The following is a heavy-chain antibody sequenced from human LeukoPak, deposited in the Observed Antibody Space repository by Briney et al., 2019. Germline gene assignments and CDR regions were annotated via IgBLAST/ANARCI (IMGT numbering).Heavy chain of an antibody. CDR2: ISSSSGII. Sequence: GGSLRLSCAASGFTFSNYNMNWVRQAPGKGLEWVSYISSSSGIIYYADSVKGRFTISRDNAKNSLYLQMDSLRVEDTAVYYCATDFNKGFDPWGQGTLVTVSS. V-gene: IGHV3-48*04. J-gene: IGHJ5*02. CDR3: ATDFNKGFDP. D-gene: IGHD1/OR15-1a*01. CDR1: GFTFSNYN.